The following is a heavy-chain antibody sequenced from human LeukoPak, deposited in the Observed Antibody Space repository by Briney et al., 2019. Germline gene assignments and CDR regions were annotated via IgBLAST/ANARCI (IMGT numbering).Heavy chain of an antibody. D-gene: IGHD5-12*01. CDR1: GFTFSTYG. V-gene: IGHV3-30*02. CDR3: AKAAEWLRSPFDY. Sequence: GGSLRLSCAASGFTFSTYGLHWVRQAPGKGLEWVTFIRYDGNYKYYADSVKGRFTISRDNSNNTLYLQMNSLRADDTAVYYCAKAAEWLRSPFDYWGQGTLVTVSS. CDR2: IRYDGNYK. J-gene: IGHJ4*02.